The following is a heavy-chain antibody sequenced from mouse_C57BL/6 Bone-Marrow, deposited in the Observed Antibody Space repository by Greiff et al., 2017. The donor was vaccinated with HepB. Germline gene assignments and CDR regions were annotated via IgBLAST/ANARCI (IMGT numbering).Heavy chain of an antibody. CDR1: GFTFSNYW. V-gene: IGHV6-3*01. CDR2: IRLKSDNYAT. Sequence: EVKLQESGGGLVQPGGSMKLSCVASGFTFSNYWMNWVRQSPEKGLEWVAQIRLKSDNYATHYAESVKGRFTISRDDSKSSVYLQMNNLRAEDTGIYYCTGRWLLRGYWGQGTTLTVSS. D-gene: IGHD2-3*01. J-gene: IGHJ2*01. CDR3: TGRWLLRGY.